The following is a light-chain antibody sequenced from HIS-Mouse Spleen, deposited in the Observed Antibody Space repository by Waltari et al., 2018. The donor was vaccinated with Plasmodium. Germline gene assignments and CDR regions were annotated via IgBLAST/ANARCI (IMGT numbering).Light chain of an antibody. V-gene: IGLV3-1*01. CDR2: QDS. CDR1: KLGDKY. CDR3: QAWDSSTAWV. Sequence: SYELTQPPSVSVSPGKTASIPCSGDKLGDKYACWYQQKPGQSPVLVIYQDSKRPSGIPERFSGSNSGNTATLTISGTQAMDEADYYCQAWDSSTAWVFGGGTKLTVL. J-gene: IGLJ2*01.